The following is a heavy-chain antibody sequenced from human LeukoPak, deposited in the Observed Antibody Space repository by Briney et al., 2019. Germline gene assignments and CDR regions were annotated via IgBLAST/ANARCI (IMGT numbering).Heavy chain of an antibody. D-gene: IGHD3-22*01. Sequence: PSDTLSLTCTVSGGSISSYYWSWILQPPGKGLEGIGNTYNRRSTKYNPSLKSRVTISVDTSKNQFSLRLSSVTDAHTAVYYCARAANPPLYYYDSSGYYYFDYWGQGTLVTV. CDR2: TYNRRST. CDR3: ARAANPPLYYYDSSGYYYFDY. J-gene: IGHJ4*02. CDR1: GGSISSYY. V-gene: IGHV4-59*12.